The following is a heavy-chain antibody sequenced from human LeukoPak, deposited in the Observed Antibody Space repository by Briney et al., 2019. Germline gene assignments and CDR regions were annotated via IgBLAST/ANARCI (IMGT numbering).Heavy chain of an antibody. CDR3: AKDARPSY. V-gene: IGHV3-30*02. Sequence: GGSLRLSCAASGFSFSTYGMHWVRQAPGKGLEWVAFIQYDGTNKYYGDSVKGRFTISRDNSRNTVYLQMNSLRAEDTAVYYCAKDARPSYWGQGTLVTVSS. CDR1: GFSFSTYG. CDR2: IQYDGTNK. J-gene: IGHJ4*02.